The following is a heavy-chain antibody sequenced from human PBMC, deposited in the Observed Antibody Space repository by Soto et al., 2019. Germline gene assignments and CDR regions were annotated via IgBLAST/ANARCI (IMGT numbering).Heavy chain of an antibody. Sequence: PGGSLRLSCAASGFTIRSNYLTWVRQAPGKGLEWVSVIYRSGKIYYADSVRGRFTTSSDNSQNTLHLEMNSLRAEDTAVYYCARHSGLIRGSYGVDVWGQGTTVTVSS. CDR2: IYRSGKI. CDR3: ARHSGLIRGSYGVDV. D-gene: IGHD3-10*01. J-gene: IGHJ6*02. V-gene: IGHV3-53*01. CDR1: GFTIRSNY.